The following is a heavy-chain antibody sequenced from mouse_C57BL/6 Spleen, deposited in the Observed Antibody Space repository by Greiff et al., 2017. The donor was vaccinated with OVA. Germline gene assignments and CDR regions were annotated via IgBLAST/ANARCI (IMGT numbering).Heavy chain of an antibody. CDR2: IYPGDGDT. D-gene: IGHD1-1*01. CDR3: ARSFYGSRYYYAMDY. V-gene: IGHV1-80*01. J-gene: IGHJ4*01. CDR1: GYAFSSYW. Sequence: QVQLQQSGAELVKPGASVKISCKASGYAFSSYWMNWVKQRPGKGLEWIGQIYPGDGDTNYNGKFKGKATLTADKSSSTAYMQLSSLTSEDSAVYCCARSFYGSRYYYAMDYWGQGTSVTVSS.